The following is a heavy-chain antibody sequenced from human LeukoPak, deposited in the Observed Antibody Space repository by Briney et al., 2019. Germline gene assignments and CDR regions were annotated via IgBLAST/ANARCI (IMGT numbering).Heavy chain of an antibody. Sequence: GAGLQISSKGSGYIFSSYWIAWVGQVPGKGREWRGIIYPGDSDTRYSPSFQGQVTISADKSISTAYLQWSSLKASDTAMYYCARQDGSVIYYFDSWGHGTLVTVSS. CDR2: IYPGDSDT. CDR3: ARQDGSVIYYFDS. J-gene: IGHJ4*01. V-gene: IGHV5-51*01. D-gene: IGHD3-10*01. CDR1: GYIFSSYW.